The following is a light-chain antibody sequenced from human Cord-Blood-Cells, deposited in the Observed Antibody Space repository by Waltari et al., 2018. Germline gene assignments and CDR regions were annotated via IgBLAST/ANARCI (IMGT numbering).Light chain of an antibody. CDR3: QQYGSSPYT. CDR2: GAA. J-gene: IGKJ2*01. Sequence: EIVLTQSPVTLSLSPGDRATLSCRASQSVSSGYLAWYQQKPGQAPSLLIYGAASRATGIPDRCSGSGSGTDFTLTISRLEPEDFAVYYYQQYGSSPYTFGQGTKLEIK. CDR1: QSVSSGY. V-gene: IGKV3-20*01.